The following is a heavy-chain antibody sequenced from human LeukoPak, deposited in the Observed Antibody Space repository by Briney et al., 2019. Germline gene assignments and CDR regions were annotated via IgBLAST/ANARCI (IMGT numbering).Heavy chain of an antibody. D-gene: IGHD2-2*01. CDR3: ARAGKYQLLFDP. Sequence: SETLSLTCTVSGGSISSYYWSWIRQPAGKGLEWLGRIYTSGSTNYNPSLKSRVTISVDRSKNQFSLKLSSVTAADTAVYYCARAGKYQLLFDPWGQGTLVTVSS. V-gene: IGHV4-4*07. CDR1: GGSISSYY. J-gene: IGHJ5*02. CDR2: IYTSGST.